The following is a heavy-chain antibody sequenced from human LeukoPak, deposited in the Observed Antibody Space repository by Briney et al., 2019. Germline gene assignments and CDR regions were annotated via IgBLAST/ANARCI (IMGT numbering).Heavy chain of an antibody. Sequence: GGSLRLSCSASGFTFTYYWMTWVRQAPGKGLEWVANIKQDGSAQYYVDSVKGRFTISRDNAQKSLYLQMNRLRVEDTAVYYCARGADCRTTSGYADYPRNNWFDPWGQGTLVTVSS. CDR1: GFTFTYYW. D-gene: IGHD2-2*01. V-gene: IGHV3-7*01. CDR2: IKQDGSAQ. J-gene: IGHJ5*02. CDR3: ARGADCRTTSGYADYPRNNWFDP.